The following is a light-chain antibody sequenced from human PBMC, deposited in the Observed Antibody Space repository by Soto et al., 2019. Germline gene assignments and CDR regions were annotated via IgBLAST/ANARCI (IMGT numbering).Light chain of an antibody. CDR3: CSYAGSYTFV. V-gene: IGLV2-11*01. Sequence: QSAVTQPRSVSGSPGHSVTVSCTGTSSDVGGYNYVSWYQQHPGKAPKLMIYDVSKRPSGVPDRFSGSKSGNTASLTISGLQPEDEADYYCCSYAGSYTFVFGTGTKLTVL. J-gene: IGLJ1*01. CDR2: DVS. CDR1: SSDVGGYNY.